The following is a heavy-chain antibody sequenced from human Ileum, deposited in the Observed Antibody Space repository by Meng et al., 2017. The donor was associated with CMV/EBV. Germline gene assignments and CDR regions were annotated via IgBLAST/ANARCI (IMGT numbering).Heavy chain of an antibody. D-gene: IGHD3-10*01. Sequence: ELQLFESGGGLVQPGGYLRLSCAASGFTFSRYDMTWVRQAPGKGLEYISGISGSGGNTYYADSMKGRFIISRDNSKNTLYLQLNSLRAEDTAVYYCAKRGGFYFDYWGQGTLVTASS. J-gene: IGHJ4*02. CDR2: ISGSGGNT. V-gene: IGHV3-23*01. CDR1: GFTFSRYD. CDR3: AKRGGFYFDY.